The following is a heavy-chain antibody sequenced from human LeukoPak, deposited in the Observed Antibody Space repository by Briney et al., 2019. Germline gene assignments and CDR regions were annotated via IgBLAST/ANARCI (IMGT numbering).Heavy chain of an antibody. Sequence: RPGGSLRLSCAASGFTFDDYGMTWVRQAPGKGLEWVSGIGWNGGSTGYADSVKGRVTISRDNAKNSVYLQMNSLRAEDTAVYYCARVNCSGGSCFGSGGMDVWGQGTTVTVSS. J-gene: IGHJ6*02. CDR3: ARVNCSGGSCFGSGGMDV. CDR2: IGWNGGST. D-gene: IGHD2-15*01. CDR1: GFTFDDYG. V-gene: IGHV3-20*04.